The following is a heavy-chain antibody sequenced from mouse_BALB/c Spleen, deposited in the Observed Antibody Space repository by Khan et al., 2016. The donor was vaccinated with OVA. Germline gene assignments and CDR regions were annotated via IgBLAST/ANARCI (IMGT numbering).Heavy chain of an antibody. J-gene: IGHJ3*01. Sequence: EVELVESGPGLVKPSQSLSLTCTVTGYSITSDYAWNWIRQFPGNKLAWMGYISYSGSTSYNPSLKSRISITRDTSKNQFFLQLNSVTTEDTATYYCARSLIYYYGSSPYWGQGTLVTVSA. D-gene: IGHD1-1*01. CDR3: ARSLIYYYGSSPY. CDR1: GYSITSDYA. V-gene: IGHV3-2*02. CDR2: ISYSGST.